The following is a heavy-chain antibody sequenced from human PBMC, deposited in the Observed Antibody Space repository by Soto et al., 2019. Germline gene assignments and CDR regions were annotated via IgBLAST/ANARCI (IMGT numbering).Heavy chain of an antibody. CDR2: MLSGGRT. Sequence: EVQLVESGGGLIQPGGSLRISCAASGFNVSHNYMSWVRQPPGKGLEWVAIMLSGGRTYYAGSVKGRFTISRDNSKNTLYFQMHSLRADDTAVYYCARDPGHGLDVWGQGTTVIVSS. CDR1: GFNVSHNY. D-gene: IGHD1-1*01. J-gene: IGHJ6*02. V-gene: IGHV3-53*01. CDR3: ARDPGHGLDV.